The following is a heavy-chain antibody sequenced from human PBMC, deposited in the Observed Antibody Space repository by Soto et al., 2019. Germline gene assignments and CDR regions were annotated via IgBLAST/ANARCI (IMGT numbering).Heavy chain of an antibody. CDR1: GYTFATYA. CDR3: AREEYYYDTGGFSLDS. J-gene: IGHJ4*02. CDR2: INAGNGNT. Sequence: QVQLVQSGAEEKKPGASVKVSCKASGYTFATYAIHWVRQAPGQRLEWRGWINAGNGNTKYSQKFQGRVALTTDTSATTAFMELSSLTSEDTAVYYCAREEYYYDTGGFSLDSWGQGTLVTVSS. V-gene: IGHV1-3*05. D-gene: IGHD3-22*01.